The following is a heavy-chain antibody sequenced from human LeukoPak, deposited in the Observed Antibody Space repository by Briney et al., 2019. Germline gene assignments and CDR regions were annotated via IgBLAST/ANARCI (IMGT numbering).Heavy chain of an antibody. Sequence: PSGTLSLTCTVSGGSISGHYWNWIRQSPEKGLEWIGYIYYSGTINYNPSVKARVTMSIDTSKNQFSLKLSSVTAADTAIYYCAKSKSLGLQYFDNWGQGTLATVSS. CDR1: GGSISGHY. CDR2: IYYSGTI. V-gene: IGHV4-59*11. CDR3: AKSKSLGLQYFDN. D-gene: IGHD1-7*01. J-gene: IGHJ4*02.